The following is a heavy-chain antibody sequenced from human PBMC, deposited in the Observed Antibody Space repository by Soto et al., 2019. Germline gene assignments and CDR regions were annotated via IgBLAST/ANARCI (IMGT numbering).Heavy chain of an antibody. D-gene: IGHD6-6*01. CDR1: GYTFTSYA. Sequence: QVQLVQSGAEVKKPGASVMVSCRAYGYTFTSYAMHWVRQAPGQRLEWMGWINAGNGNTNYSQKFQGRVTITRDTAASTAYMELSSLRVEDTAVYYCAREKELVGDYWGQGPLVTVSS. CDR2: INAGNGNT. V-gene: IGHV1-3*01. CDR3: AREKELVGDY. J-gene: IGHJ4*02.